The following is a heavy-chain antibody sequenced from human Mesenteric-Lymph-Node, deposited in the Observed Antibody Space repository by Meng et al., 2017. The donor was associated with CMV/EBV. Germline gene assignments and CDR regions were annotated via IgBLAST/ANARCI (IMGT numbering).Heavy chain of an antibody. J-gene: IGHJ6*02. CDR2: ISSSSSYI. CDR3: AAGYSSSWIYYYGMDV. V-gene: IGHV3-21*01. CDR1: GFTFSTYN. D-gene: IGHD6-13*01. Sequence: GGSLRLSCAASGFTFSTYNMNWVRQAPGKGLEWVSYISSSSSYIYYGEQVRGRFTISRDNAQNSLYLQMHSLRAEDTAVYYCAAGYSSSWIYYYGMDVWGQGTTVTVSS.